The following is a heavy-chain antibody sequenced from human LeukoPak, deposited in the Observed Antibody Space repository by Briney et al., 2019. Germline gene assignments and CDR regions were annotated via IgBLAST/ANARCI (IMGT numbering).Heavy chain of an antibody. CDR3: VRDSNYHPDC. D-gene: IGHD4-11*01. CDR2: IISDGSSA. CDR1: GFTFKDYW. Sequence: GGSLRLSCAASGFTFKDYWMHWVRQVPGKGLVWVARIISDGSSASYADSVKGRFTMSRDSAKNTLYLQMNSLRAEDTAVYYCVRDSNYHPDCWGQGTLVTVSS. V-gene: IGHV3-74*01. J-gene: IGHJ4*02.